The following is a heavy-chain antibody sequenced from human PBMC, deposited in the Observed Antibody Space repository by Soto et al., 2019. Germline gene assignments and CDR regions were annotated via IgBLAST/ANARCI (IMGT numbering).Heavy chain of an antibody. J-gene: IGHJ4*02. D-gene: IGHD1-26*01. CDR3: ARERGA. CDR2: INPSGGST. Sequence: QVQLVQSGAEVKEPGASVKVSCKASGYTFTDYRMHWVRQAPGQGLEWMGMINPSGGSTSYAQKFQGRVTMTRDTSTSTVCMELSRLRSEDTVVYYCARERGAWGQGTLVTVSS. V-gene: IGHV1-46*01. CDR1: GYTFTDYR.